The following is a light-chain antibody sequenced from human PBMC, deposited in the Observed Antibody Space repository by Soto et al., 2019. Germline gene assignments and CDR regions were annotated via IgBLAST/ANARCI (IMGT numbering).Light chain of an antibody. CDR3: LQNYNYPWT. CDR2: AAF. V-gene: IGKV1-6*01. J-gene: IGKJ1*01. CDR1: QGIRSD. Sequence: AIPMTQSPSSLSASVGDRVTITCRASQGIRSDLGWYQQKPGKAPKVLIYAAFSLQSGVPSRFSGSGSGTDFTLTISSLQPEDFATYYCLQNYNYPWTFGQGTKVEIK.